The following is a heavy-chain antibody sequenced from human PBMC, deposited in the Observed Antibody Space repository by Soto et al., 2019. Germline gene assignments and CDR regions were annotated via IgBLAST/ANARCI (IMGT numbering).Heavy chain of an antibody. CDR3: ALQNCSSTSCYTAYYGMDV. CDR1: GDSVSSNSAA. D-gene: IGHD2-2*02. Sequence: SQTLSLTCAISGDSVSSNSAAWNWIRQSPSRGLEWLGRTYYRSKWYNDYAVSVKSRITINPDTSKNQFSLQLNSVTPEDTAMYYCALQNCSSTSCYTAYYGMDVWGQGTTVTVSS. J-gene: IGHJ6*02. V-gene: IGHV6-1*01. CDR2: TYYRSKWYN.